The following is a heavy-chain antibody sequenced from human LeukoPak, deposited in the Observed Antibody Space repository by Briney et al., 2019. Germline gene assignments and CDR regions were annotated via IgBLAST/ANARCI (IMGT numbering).Heavy chain of an antibody. D-gene: IGHD6-13*01. CDR3: ARDPIAAAGTYYYYYGMDV. CDR1: GFTFSSYS. Sequence: GGSLRLSCAASGFTFSSYSMNWVRQAPGKGLEWVSFISSSSGSIYYADSVKGRITISRDNAKNSLYLQMNSLRAEDTAVYYCARDPIAAAGTYYYYYGMDVWGQGTTVTVSS. J-gene: IGHJ6*02. CDR2: ISSSSGSI. V-gene: IGHV3-48*04.